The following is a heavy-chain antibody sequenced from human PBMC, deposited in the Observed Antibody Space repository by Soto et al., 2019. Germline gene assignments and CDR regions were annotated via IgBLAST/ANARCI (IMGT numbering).Heavy chain of an antibody. CDR1: GFTFSDYY. CDR3: ARVRGYCTDNACLPQWFDY. D-gene: IGHD2-8*02. Sequence: PGGSLRLSCAASGFTFSDYYMTWIRQAPGKGLEWVSYMTNGDITAYYADSVKGRFTLSRDNAKNSLYLQMNSLRVEDTAVYYCARVRGYCTDNACLPQWFDYWGRGTLVPVSS. CDR2: MTNGDITA. J-gene: IGHJ4*02. V-gene: IGHV3-11*01.